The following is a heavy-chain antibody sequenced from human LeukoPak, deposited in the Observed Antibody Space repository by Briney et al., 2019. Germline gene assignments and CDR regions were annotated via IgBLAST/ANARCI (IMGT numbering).Heavy chain of an antibody. CDR1: GGSFSGYY. J-gene: IGHJ4*02. V-gene: IGHV4-34*01. Sequence: SETLSLTCAAYGGSFSGYYWSWIRQPPGKGLEWIGEINHSGSTNYNPSLKSRVTISVDTSKNQFSLKLSSVTAADTAVYYCARGVNYYDSSGRIDYWGQGTLVTVSS. CDR2: INHSGST. CDR3: ARGVNYYDSSGRIDY. D-gene: IGHD3-22*01.